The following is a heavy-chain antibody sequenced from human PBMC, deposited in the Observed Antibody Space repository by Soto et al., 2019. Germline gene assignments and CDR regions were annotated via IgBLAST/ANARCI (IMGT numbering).Heavy chain of an antibody. J-gene: IGHJ4*02. D-gene: IGHD2-2*01. Sequence: ASVKVSCTASGYTFTNFGINWVRQAPGQGLEWVGWISTYNGNTNYAQKVQGRVTMTTDTSTSTAYMELRSLRSDDTAVYYCARGRYCSSISCSLGVEFDSWGQGTLVTVSS. CDR1: GYTFTNFG. CDR3: ARGRYCSSISCSLGVEFDS. CDR2: ISTYNGNT. V-gene: IGHV1-18*01.